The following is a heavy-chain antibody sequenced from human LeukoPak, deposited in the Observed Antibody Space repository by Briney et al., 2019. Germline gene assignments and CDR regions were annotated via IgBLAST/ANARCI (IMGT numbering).Heavy chain of an antibody. D-gene: IGHD3-22*01. CDR3: ARGYDSSVYTDWFDP. V-gene: IGHV4-61*08. Sequence: SETLSLTCTVSGGSISSGDYYWSWIRQPPGKGLEYIGHIYYSGSTNYNPSLKSRVTMSVDTSKNQFSLKLTSVTAADTAVYYCARGYDSSVYTDWFDPWGQGTLVTVSS. CDR1: GGSISSGDYY. J-gene: IGHJ5*02. CDR2: IYYSGST.